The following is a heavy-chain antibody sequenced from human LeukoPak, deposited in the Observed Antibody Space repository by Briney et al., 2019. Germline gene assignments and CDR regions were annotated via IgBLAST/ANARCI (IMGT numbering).Heavy chain of an antibody. J-gene: IGHJ4*02. D-gene: IGHD2-15*01. CDR3: TTDLLDY. V-gene: IGHV3-15*01. Sequence: AASGLTFSKTWMSWVRQAPGKGLEWVGRIKSKTDGGTTDFAAPVKGRFTISRDDSKSTLYLQMNSLRPEDTAVYFCTTDLLDYWGQGTLVTVSS. CDR1: GLTFSKTW. CDR2: IKSKTDGGTT.